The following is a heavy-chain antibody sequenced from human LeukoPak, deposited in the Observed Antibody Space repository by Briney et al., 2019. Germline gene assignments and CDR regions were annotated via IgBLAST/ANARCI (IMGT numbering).Heavy chain of an antibody. V-gene: IGHV3-48*02. Sequence: PGGSLGLSCTASGFTFSYYSMNWVRQAPGKGLEWVSYISSGSSTIHYADSVKGRFTISRDNAKNSLYLRMNSLRDEDTAVYYCARELVGATDYWGQGTLVTVSS. D-gene: IGHD1-26*01. CDR1: GFTFSYYS. CDR2: ISSGSSTI. CDR3: ARELVGATDY. J-gene: IGHJ4*02.